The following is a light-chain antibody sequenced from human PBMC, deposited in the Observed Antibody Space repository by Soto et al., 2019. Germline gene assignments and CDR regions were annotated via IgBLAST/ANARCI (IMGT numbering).Light chain of an antibody. CDR2: DES. Sequence: EIVLTKSPATLSLSPGERATLSCSASQSVSRNLAWYQQKPGQAPRLLLYDESNRATGIPARFSGSGSETDFTLTISSLEPEEFAVYYCQGRSNWRYTLGQGTKLEIK. CDR3: QGRSNWRYT. V-gene: IGKV3-11*01. J-gene: IGKJ2*01. CDR1: QSVSRN.